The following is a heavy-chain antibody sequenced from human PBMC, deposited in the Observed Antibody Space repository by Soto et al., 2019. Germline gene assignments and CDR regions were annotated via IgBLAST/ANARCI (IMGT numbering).Heavy chain of an antibody. D-gene: IGHD6-13*01. CDR2: ISSSSSTI. V-gene: IGHV3-48*02. CDR1: GFTFSSYS. Sequence: GGSLRLSCAASGFTFSSYSMNWVRQAPGKGLEWVSYISSSSSTIYYADSVKGRFTISRDNAKNSLYLQMNSLRDEDTAVYYCARGIAAAGFNWFDPWGQGTLVTVSS. J-gene: IGHJ5*02. CDR3: ARGIAAAGFNWFDP.